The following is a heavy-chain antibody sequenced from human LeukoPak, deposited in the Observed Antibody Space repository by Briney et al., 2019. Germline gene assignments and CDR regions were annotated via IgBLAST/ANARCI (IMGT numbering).Heavy chain of an antibody. CDR2: INHSGST. V-gene: IGHV4-34*01. J-gene: IGHJ4*02. CDR1: GGSFSHYY. Sequence: PETVSLTCAVYGGSFSHYYWSWIRQPPGKGLEWIGEINHSGSTNYNPSLKSRVTISVDTSKNQFSLKLSSVTAADTAVYYCASSSNQLTRGVYWGQGTLVTVSS. CDR3: ASSSNQLTRGVY. D-gene: IGHD1-1*01.